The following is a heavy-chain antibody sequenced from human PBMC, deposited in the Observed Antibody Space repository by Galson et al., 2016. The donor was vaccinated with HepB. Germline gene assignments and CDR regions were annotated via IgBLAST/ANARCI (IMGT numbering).Heavy chain of an antibody. D-gene: IGHD3-10*01. CDR3: QRGPGPDYYGSGTYSNFDS. CDR2: IIPRFGIP. J-gene: IGHJ4*01. V-gene: IGHV1-69*13. Sequence: SVKVSCKATRDSFGSFAFSWVRQAPGQGLEWVGGIIPRFGIPKSAPRFRDRLTITADESSNTVFMEFSSLRFDDQALYYCQRGPGPDYYGSGTYSNFDSWGLGTVVSVSS. CDR1: RDSFGSFA.